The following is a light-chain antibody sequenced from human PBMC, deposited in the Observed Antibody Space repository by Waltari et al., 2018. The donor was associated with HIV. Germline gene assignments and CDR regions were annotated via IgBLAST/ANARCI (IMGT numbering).Light chain of an antibody. Sequence: EIVMTQSPATLSVSPGERVTLSCRASQSVSSNLAWYQQKPGQAPRLLIYGASTRATGIPARFSGSGSGTEFTLTISSLQSEDFALYYCQQYNNWPRTLGQGTKVEIK. CDR2: GAS. CDR3: QQYNNWPRT. CDR1: QSVSSN. V-gene: IGKV3-15*01. J-gene: IGKJ1*01.